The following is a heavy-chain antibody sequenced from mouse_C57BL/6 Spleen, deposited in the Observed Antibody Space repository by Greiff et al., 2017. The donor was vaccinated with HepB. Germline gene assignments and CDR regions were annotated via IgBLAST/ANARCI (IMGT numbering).Heavy chain of an antibody. V-gene: IGHV1-50*01. CDR3: ARGAGGIAMDD. D-gene: IGHD1-1*01. J-gene: IGHJ4*01. Sequence: QVQLQQPGAELVKPGASVKLSCKASGYTFTSYWLQWVKQRPGQGLEWIGEIDPSDSYTNYNQKFQGKATLTVDTSSSTAYMQLSSLTSEDSAVYYCARGAGGIAMDDWGQGTSVTVSS. CDR1: GYTFTSYW. CDR2: IDPSDSYT.